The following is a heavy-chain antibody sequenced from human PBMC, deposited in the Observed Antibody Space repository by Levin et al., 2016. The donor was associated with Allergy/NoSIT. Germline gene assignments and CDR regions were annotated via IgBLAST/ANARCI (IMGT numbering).Heavy chain of an antibody. V-gene: IGHV3-30*04. CDR2: ISYDGSNK. D-gene: IGHD3-3*01. CDR3: ARSYYDFWSGYYLRPYWYFDL. Sequence: WIRQPPGKGLEWVAVISYDGSNKYYADSVKGRFTISRDNSKNTLYLQMNSLRAEDTAVYYCARSYYDFWSGYYLRPYWYFDLWGRGTLVTVSS. J-gene: IGHJ2*01.